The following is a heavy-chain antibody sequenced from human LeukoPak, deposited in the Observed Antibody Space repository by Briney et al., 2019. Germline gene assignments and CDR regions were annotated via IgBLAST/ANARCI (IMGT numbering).Heavy chain of an antibody. V-gene: IGHV1-69*04. Sequence: SVKVSCKASGGTFSSYAISWVRQAPGQGLEWMGRIIPILGIANYAQKFQGRVTITADKSTSTAYMELSSLRSEDTAAYYCARALWFGELFDYWGQGTLVTVSS. D-gene: IGHD3-10*01. CDR3: ARALWFGELFDY. J-gene: IGHJ4*02. CDR1: GGTFSSYA. CDR2: IIPILGIA.